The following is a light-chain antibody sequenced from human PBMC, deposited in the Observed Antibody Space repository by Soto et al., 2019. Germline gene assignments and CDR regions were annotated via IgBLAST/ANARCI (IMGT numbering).Light chain of an antibody. Sequence: QSVLTQQPSASGTPGQRVTISCSGSSSNIGSNYVYWYQQVPGTAPRLLMYRASQRPSGVPDRFSGSKSGTSASLAISGLRSEDEADYYCAAWDDTLNGLVFGGGTKLTVL. CDR2: RAS. V-gene: IGLV1-47*01. CDR3: AAWDDTLNGLV. CDR1: SSNIGSNY. J-gene: IGLJ2*01.